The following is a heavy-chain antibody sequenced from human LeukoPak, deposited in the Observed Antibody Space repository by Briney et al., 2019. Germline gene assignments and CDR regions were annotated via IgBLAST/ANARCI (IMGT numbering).Heavy chain of an antibody. D-gene: IGHD2-15*01. CDR3: AREVGYCSGGSCYSYFDY. J-gene: IGHJ4*02. V-gene: IGHV4-61*01. Sequence: NPSETLSLTCTVSGGSVSSGSYYWSWIRQPPGKGLEWIGYIYYSGSTNYNPSLKSRVTISVDTSKNQFSLKLSSVTAADTAVYYCAREVGYCSGGSCYSYFDYWGQGTLVTVSS. CDR1: GGSVSSGSYY. CDR2: IYYSGST.